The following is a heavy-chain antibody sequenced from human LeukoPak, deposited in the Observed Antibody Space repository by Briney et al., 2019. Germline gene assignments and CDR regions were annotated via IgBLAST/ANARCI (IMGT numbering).Heavy chain of an antibody. Sequence: ASVKVSCKASGYTFTSYYMHWVRQAPGQGLEWMGIINPSGGSTSYAQKFQGRVTMTRDTSTSTVYMELSSLRSEDTAVYYCARDSPTYYDFRSGYYYFDYWGQGTLVTVSS. CDR2: INPSGGST. D-gene: IGHD3-3*01. CDR1: GYTFTSYY. V-gene: IGHV1-46*01. J-gene: IGHJ4*02. CDR3: ARDSPTYYDFRSGYYYFDY.